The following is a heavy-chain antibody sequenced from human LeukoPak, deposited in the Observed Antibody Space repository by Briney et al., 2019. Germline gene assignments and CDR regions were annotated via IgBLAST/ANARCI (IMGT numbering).Heavy chain of an antibody. CDR1: GFTFDDYG. V-gene: IGHV3-20*04. CDR3: ARMGTGGGSGAFDI. CDR2: INWNGGST. D-gene: IGHD3/OR15-3a*01. J-gene: IGHJ3*02. Sequence: GGSLRLSCAASGFTFDDYGMSLVRQAPGKGLEWVSGINWNGGSTGYADSVKGRFTISRDNAKNSLYLQMNSLRAEDTALYYCARMGTGGGSGAFDIWGQGTMVTVSS.